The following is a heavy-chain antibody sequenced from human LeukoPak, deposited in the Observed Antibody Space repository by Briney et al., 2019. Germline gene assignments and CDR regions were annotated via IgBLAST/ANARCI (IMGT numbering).Heavy chain of an antibody. CDR1: GGSFSGHY. J-gene: IGHJ3*01. V-gene: IGHV4-34*01. CDR3: ARGHQQVALYAFDV. CDR2: INHSGIS. D-gene: IGHD2-2*01. Sequence: SETLSLTCAVYGGSFSGHYWSWIRQSPGKGLEWTGEINHSGISNCNPSLKSRVTLLVDTSKNQFSLKVTSVTAADTAVYYCARGHQQVALYAFDVWSQGTMVTVSS.